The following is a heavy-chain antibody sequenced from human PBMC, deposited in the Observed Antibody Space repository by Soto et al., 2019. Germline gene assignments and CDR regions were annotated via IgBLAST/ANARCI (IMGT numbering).Heavy chain of an antibody. V-gene: IGHV3-48*03. D-gene: IGHD3-10*01. CDR2: ISSSGSTI. Sequence: GGSLRLSCAASGFTFSSYEMNWVRQAPGKGLEWVSYISSSGSTIYYADSVKGRFTISRDNAKNSLYLQMNSLRAEDTAVYYCASWGSYYPENAFDIWGQGTMVTVSS. CDR1: GFTFSSYE. CDR3: ASWGSYYPENAFDI. J-gene: IGHJ3*02.